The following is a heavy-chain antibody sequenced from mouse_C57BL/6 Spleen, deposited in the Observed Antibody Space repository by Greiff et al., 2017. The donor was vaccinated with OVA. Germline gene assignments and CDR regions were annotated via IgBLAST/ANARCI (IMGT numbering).Heavy chain of an antibody. V-gene: IGHV14-4*01. CDR3: TTDYSNYVVDD. CDR1: GFNIKDDY. CDR2: IDPENGDT. D-gene: IGHD2-5*01. J-gene: IGHJ2*01. Sequence: VQLQQSGAELVRPGASVKLSCTASGFNIKDDYMHWVKQRPEQGLEWIGWIDPENGDTEYASKFQGKATITADTSSNTAYLQLSSLTSEDTAVYYGTTDYSNYVVDDWGQGTTLTVSS.